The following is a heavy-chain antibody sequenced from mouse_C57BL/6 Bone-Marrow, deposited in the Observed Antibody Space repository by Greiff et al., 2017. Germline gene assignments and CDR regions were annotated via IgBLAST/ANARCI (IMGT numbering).Heavy chain of an antibody. J-gene: IGHJ1*03. D-gene: IGHD4-1*01. CDR2: IDPEDGET. CDR1: GFNIKDYY. V-gene: IGHV14-2*01. Sequence: VQLQQSGAELVKPGASVKFSCTASGFNIKDYYMHWVKQRTEQGLEWIGRIDPEDGETKSAPNFQGKATITADTSSNTAYLQLSSLTSEDTAVYYWARDWDWYFDGWGTGTTVTVSS. CDR3: ARDWDWYFDG.